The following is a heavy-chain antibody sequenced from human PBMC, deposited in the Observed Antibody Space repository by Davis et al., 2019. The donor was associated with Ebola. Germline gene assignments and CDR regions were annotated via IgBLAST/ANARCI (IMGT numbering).Heavy chain of an antibody. CDR1: GFTFSSYW. J-gene: IGHJ6*02. CDR2: IKEDGSEK. V-gene: IGHV3-7*03. D-gene: IGHD2/OR15-2a*01. CDR3: ARAGGSTTLTAPSMDV. Sequence: GESLKISCEASGFTFSSYWMSWVRQAPGKGLEWLANIKEDGSEKYYVDSVKGRFTISRDNAKNSLYLQMNSLRAEDTAVYYCARAGGSTTLTAPSMDVWGQGTTVTVSS.